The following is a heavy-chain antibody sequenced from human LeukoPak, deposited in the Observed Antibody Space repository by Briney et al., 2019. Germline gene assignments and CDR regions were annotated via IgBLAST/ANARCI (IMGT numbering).Heavy chain of an antibody. CDR2: IYDHGRT. J-gene: IGHJ2*01. CDR3: ARHSSQYYYDSSGYYYVGYFDL. V-gene: IGHV4-59*08. CDR1: GGSFSY. Sequence: SETLSLTCIVSGGSFSYLSWIRQPPGKGLEWIGIIYDHGRTEYNPSLKSRVTISVDTSKNQFSLKLSSVTAADTAVYYCARHSSQYYYDSSGYYYVGYFDLWGRGTLVTVSS. D-gene: IGHD3-22*01.